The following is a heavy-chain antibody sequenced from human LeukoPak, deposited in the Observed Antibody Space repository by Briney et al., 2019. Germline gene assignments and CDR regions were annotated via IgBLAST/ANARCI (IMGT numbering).Heavy chain of an antibody. V-gene: IGHV3-21*01. J-gene: IGHJ3*02. D-gene: IGHD3-22*01. CDR2: ISSSSSYI. Sequence: SGGSLRLSCAASGFTFSSYSMNWVRQAPGKGLEWVSSISSSSSYIYYADSVKGRFTISRDNAKNSLYLQMNSLRAEDTAVYYCARGEDTYYYDSSGYYGAFGIWGQGTMVTVSS. CDR1: GFTFSSYS. CDR3: ARGEDTYYYDSSGYYGAFGI.